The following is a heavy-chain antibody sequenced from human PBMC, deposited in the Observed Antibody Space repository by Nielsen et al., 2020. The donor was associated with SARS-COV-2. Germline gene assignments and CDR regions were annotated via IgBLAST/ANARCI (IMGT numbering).Heavy chain of an antibody. Sequence: GGSLRLSCVASGFTVSSNSMAWVRQVPGMGLEWVSILYVGDRTYYDDSVKGRFTISRDKSKNTLYLQMNSLRAEDTAVYYCARDRGSGWYGYFDYWGQGTLVTVSS. CDR1: GFTVSSNS. CDR2: LYVGDRT. V-gene: IGHV3-53*01. D-gene: IGHD6-19*01. CDR3: ARDRGSGWYGYFDY. J-gene: IGHJ4*02.